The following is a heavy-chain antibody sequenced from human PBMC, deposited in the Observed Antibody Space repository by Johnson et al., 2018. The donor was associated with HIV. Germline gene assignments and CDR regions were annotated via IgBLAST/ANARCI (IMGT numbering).Heavy chain of an antibody. V-gene: IGHV3-23*04. J-gene: IGHJ3*02. Sequence: VQLVESGGGLVQPGGSLRLSCAASGFTFSSYAMNWVRQAPGKGLEWVSVISGSGGSTYYADSVKGRFTISRDNSKNTLYLQMNSLRAEDTAVYYCARISGWYSPAFDIWGQGTMVTVSS. CDR3: ARISGWYSPAFDI. D-gene: IGHD6-19*01. CDR1: GFTFSSYA. CDR2: ISGSGGST.